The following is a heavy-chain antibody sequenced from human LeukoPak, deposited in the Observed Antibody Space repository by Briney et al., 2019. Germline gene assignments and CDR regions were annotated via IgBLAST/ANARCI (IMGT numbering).Heavy chain of an antibody. V-gene: IGHV1-18*01. D-gene: IGHD2-15*01. CDR3: ARASYCSGGSCYSDY. Sequence: ASVKVSCKASGYTFTSYSISWVRQAPGQGLEWMGWISAYNGNTIYAQKVEGRVTMTTDTSTSTAYMELRSLKSDDTAVYYCARASYCSGGSCYSDYWGQGTLATVSS. CDR2: ISAYNGNT. CDR1: GYTFTSYS. J-gene: IGHJ4*02.